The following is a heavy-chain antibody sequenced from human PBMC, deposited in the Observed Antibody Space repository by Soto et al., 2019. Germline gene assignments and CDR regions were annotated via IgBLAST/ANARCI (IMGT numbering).Heavy chain of an antibody. CDR2: IYSSGST. V-gene: IGHV4-61*08. Sequence: PSECLSLTCTVAGDSISSGEYYWSWISKPPGKGLEWIGYIYSSGSTNYNPSLKSRVTISVDTSKNQFSLKLSSVTAADTAVYYCPSAAEKLLMQPKFDYLVQGALVTVSS. CDR1: GDSISSGEYY. D-gene: IGHD6-25*01. J-gene: IGHJ4*02. CDR3: PSAAEKLLMQPKFDY.